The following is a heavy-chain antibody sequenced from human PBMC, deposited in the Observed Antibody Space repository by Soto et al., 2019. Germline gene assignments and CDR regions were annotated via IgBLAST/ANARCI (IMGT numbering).Heavy chain of an antibody. CDR2: IRSKAYGRTT. D-gene: IGHD2-8*01. Sequence: GSLKLCCTASQFTCVGYAISCVRQAPGKGREWVVFIRSKAYGRTTEYAASVKGRFTISRDDSTSIAYLQMKSLKTEDTAVYYCIRDCLYGRPYVFAYWGRG. V-gene: IGHV3-49*04. CDR1: QFTCVGYA. CDR3: IRDCLYGRPYVFAY. J-gene: IGHJ4*02.